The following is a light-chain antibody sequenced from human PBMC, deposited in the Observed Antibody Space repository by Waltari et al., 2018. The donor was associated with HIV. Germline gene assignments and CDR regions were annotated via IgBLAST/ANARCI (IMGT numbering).Light chain of an antibody. CDR3: QQYNNWPPRFT. J-gene: IGKJ3*01. V-gene: IGKV3-20*01. CDR1: QSVSSKN. CDR2: GAS. Sequence: EIVLTQSPGTLSLSPGERGTLSCRASQSVSSKNLAWYQQKPGQAPRLLIYGASSRVTGIPDRFSGSGSGTDFTLTISSLQSEDFAVYYCQQYNNWPPRFTFGPGTKVDIK.